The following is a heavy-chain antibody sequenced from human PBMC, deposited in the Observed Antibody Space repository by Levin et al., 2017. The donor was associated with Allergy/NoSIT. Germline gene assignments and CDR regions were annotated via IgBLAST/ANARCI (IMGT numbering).Heavy chain of an antibody. J-gene: IGHJ4*02. CDR1: GYTFANSA. V-gene: IGHV1-18*01. CDR3: AGGGGSDRKGLDY. Sequence: ASVKVSCKASGYTFANSAITWVRQAPGQGLEWMGWISANNGNTNYAQKFQGRVTLTTDTSTSTAYMELRSLRSDDTAVYDCAGGGGSDRKGLDYWGQGTLVTVSS. D-gene: IGHD5-12*01. CDR2: ISANNGNT.